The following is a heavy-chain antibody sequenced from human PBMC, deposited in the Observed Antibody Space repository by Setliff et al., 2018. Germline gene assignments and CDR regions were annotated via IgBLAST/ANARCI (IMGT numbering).Heavy chain of an antibody. CDR2: ITGSSTYI. J-gene: IGHJ6*02. Sequence: PGGSLRLSCAASGFSFSSYAMSWVRQAPGKGLEWVSSITGSSTYIFYADSVRGRFTISRDNAKNSLYLQMNSLRAEDTAVYYCARDGVSYGMDVWGQGTTVTVSS. CDR1: GFSFSSYA. CDR3: ARDGVSYGMDV. V-gene: IGHV3-21*01.